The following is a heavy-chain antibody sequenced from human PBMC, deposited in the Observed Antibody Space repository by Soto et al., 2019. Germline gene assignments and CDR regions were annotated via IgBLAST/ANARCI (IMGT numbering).Heavy chain of an antibody. CDR3: ARREYCSGGSCYSDSLGY. D-gene: IGHD2-15*01. Sequence: QVQLQQWGAGLLKPSETLSLTCAVYGGSFSGYYWSWIRQPPGKGLEWIGEINHSGSTNYNPSLKSRVTISVDTSKNQFSLKLSSGTAADTAVYYCARREYCSGGSCYSDSLGYWGQGTLVTVSS. CDR1: GGSFSGYY. J-gene: IGHJ4*02. CDR2: INHSGST. V-gene: IGHV4-34*01.